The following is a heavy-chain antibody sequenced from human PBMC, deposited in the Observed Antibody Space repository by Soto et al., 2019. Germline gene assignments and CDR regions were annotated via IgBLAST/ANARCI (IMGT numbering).Heavy chain of an antibody. Sequence: SETLSLTCTVSGGSISSYYWSWIRQPPGKGLEWIGYIYYSGSTNYNPSLKSRVTISVDTSKNQFSLKLSSVTAADTAVYYCARGLWSELYYYYMDVRAKGTTVTVSS. D-gene: IGHD3-10*01. CDR1: GGSISSYY. J-gene: IGHJ6*03. CDR2: IYYSGST. CDR3: ARGLWSELYYYYMDV. V-gene: IGHV4-59*01.